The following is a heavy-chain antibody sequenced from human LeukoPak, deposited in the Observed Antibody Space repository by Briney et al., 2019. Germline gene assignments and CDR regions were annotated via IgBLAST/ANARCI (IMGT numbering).Heavy chain of an antibody. J-gene: IGHJ4*02. D-gene: IGHD6-13*01. CDR1: GYTFTSYA. V-gene: IGHV1-3*01. CDR3: ARGYSSSEEPVDY. CDR2: INAGNGNT. Sequence: GASVKVSCKASGYTFTSYAMHWVRQAPGQRLEWMGWINAGNGNTKYSQKFQGRVTITRDTSASTAYMELSSLRSEDTAVYYCARGYSSSEEPVDYWDQGTLVTVSS.